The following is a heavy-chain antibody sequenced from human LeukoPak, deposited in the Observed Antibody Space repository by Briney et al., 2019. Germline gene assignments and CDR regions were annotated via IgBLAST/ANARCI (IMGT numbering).Heavy chain of an antibody. Sequence: ASVKDSCKASVYTFTGYYMHWVRQAPGQGLEWMGRINPNSGGTNYVQKFQGRVTMIRDTSISTAYMELSRLRSDDTAVYYCAREGYSGYGGEKGFDYWGQGTLVTVSS. D-gene: IGHD5-12*01. CDR2: INPNSGGT. V-gene: IGHV1-2*06. CDR1: VYTFTGYY. J-gene: IGHJ4*02. CDR3: AREGYSGYGGEKGFDY.